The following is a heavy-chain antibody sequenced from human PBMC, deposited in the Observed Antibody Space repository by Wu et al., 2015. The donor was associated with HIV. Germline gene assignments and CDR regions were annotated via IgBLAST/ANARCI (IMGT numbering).Heavy chain of an antibody. CDR1: GDTFNIFA. CDR3: ARRRTVAGAPFDF. CDR2: IIPAFGTT. J-gene: IGHJ4*02. V-gene: IGHV1-69*12. D-gene: IGHD6-19*01. Sequence: QVQLVQSGAEVKKPGSSVKVSCKASGDTFNIFAINWVRQAPGQGLEWMGGIIPAFGTTDYAGKFQGRVTISADDSTSTAYMELKRLTSEDTAVYYCARRRTVAGAPFDFWGQGTLVTVSS.